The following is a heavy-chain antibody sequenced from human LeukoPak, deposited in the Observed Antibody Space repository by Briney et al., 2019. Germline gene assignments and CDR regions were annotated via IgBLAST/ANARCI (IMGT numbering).Heavy chain of an antibody. J-gene: IGHJ1*01. CDR1: GGTFSSYA. CDR3: ARAHDSIGYYYVGFFQQ. CDR2: IIPIFGTA. Sequence: ASVRVSCKASGGTFSSYAISWVRQAPGQGLEWMRGIIPIFGTANYAQTFQGRVTITTDESTSTAYMQQSSLRSEDTAVFYCARAHDSIGYYYVGFFQQGGQGTLVTVSS. V-gene: IGHV1-69*05. D-gene: IGHD3-22*01.